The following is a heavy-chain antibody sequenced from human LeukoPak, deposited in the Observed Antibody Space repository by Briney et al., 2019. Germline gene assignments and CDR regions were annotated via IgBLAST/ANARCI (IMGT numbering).Heavy chain of an antibody. D-gene: IGHD3-10*01. CDR3: ARGFGHP. J-gene: IGHJ5*02. V-gene: IGHV4-4*07. Sequence: PPETLSLSCTVPGGSISGYCWSWFRQPAGKGLEWIGRVYTSGTTNYNPTLKSRVTMSIDTSKNQFPLKLTSVTAADTAVYYWARGFGHPWGQGTLVTVSS. CDR2: VYTSGTT. CDR1: GGSISGYC.